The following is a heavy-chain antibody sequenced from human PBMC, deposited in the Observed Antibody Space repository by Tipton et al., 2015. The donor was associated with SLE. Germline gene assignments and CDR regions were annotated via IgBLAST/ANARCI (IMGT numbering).Heavy chain of an antibody. CDR2: IYYSEST. CDR1: GGSISSHY. D-gene: IGHD1-26*01. Sequence: TLSLTCTVSGGSISSHYWSWIRQPPGTGLEWIGYIYYSESTNYNPSLKSRVTISVDTSKNQFSLKLSSVTAADTAVYYCARDGPGGGLDYWGQGTLVTVSS. V-gene: IGHV4-59*11. J-gene: IGHJ4*02. CDR3: ARDGPGGGLDY.